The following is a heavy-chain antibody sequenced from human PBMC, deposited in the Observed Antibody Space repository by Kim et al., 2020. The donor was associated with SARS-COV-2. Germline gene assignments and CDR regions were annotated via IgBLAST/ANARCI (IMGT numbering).Heavy chain of an antibody. D-gene: IGHD4-17*01. V-gene: IGHV1-18*04. CDR1: GYIFSTYG. CDR2: ISARDGNT. Sequence: ASVKVSCKASGYIFSTYGFSWVRQAPGQGLEWLGWISARDGNTKYAQKVQGRVTMTTDTSTNTAYMERWSLRSDDTAMYYCARGAYGDVSFDYWGQGTLVTVSS. J-gene: IGHJ4*02. CDR3: ARGAYGDVSFDY.